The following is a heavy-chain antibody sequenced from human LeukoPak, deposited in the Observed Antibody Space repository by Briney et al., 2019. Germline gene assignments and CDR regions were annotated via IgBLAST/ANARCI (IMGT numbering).Heavy chain of an antibody. CDR1: GGFISNGDYY. Sequence: SETLSLTCTVSGGFISNGDYYWSWIRQPPGKGLEWIGYIYYSGSAYYNPSLTSRVTISVDTSKDQFSLKVNSLTAADTAVYYCARDRGGYARFDHWGQGILVTVSS. CDR3: ARDRGGYARFDH. CDR2: IYYSGSA. D-gene: IGHD5-12*01. J-gene: IGHJ4*02. V-gene: IGHV4-30-4*01.